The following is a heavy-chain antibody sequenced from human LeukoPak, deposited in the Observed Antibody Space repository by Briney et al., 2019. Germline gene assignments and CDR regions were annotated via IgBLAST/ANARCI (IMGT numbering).Heavy chain of an antibody. CDR3: AKDNSGYGSGSYYNY. CDR1: GFTFSSYG. CDR2: IWYDGSNK. Sequence: GGSLRLSCAASGFTFSSYGMHWVRQAPGKGLEWVAVIWYDGSNKYYADSVKGRFTISRDNSKNTLYLQMNSLRAEDTALYYCAKDNSGYGSGSYYNYWGQGTLVTVSS. V-gene: IGHV3-33*06. J-gene: IGHJ4*02. D-gene: IGHD3-10*01.